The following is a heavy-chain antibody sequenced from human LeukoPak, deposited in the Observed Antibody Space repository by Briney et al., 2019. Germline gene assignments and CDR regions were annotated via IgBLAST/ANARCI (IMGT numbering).Heavy chain of an antibody. Sequence: SVKVSCKASGGTFSSYAISWVRQAPGQGLEWMGRIIPILGIANYAQKFQGRVTITADESTSTAYMELSSLRSEDTAVYYCAGPAVVGSRVSRYYYYGMDVWGQGTTVTVSS. CDR3: AGPAVVGSRVSRYYYYGMDV. D-gene: IGHD6-13*01. J-gene: IGHJ6*02. CDR2: IIPILGIA. CDR1: GGTFSSYA. V-gene: IGHV1-69*04.